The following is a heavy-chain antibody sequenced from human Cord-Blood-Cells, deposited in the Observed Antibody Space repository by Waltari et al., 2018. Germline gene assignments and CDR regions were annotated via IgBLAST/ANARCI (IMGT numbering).Heavy chain of an antibody. V-gene: IGHV4-39*01. Sequence: QLHLQGSGPGLVKPSGNLSLTCTVSGSAISSSSDYWGWSRQPPGKGLEWIGSFYSSGRTYYQPSLKSRVTISVDTSKNQFSLKLSSVTAADTAVYYGARHDAIGELLDYWGQRTLVTVSS. CDR1: GSAISSSSDY. J-gene: IGHJ4*02. CDR2: FYSSGRT. D-gene: IGHD1-7*01. CDR3: ARHDAIGELLDY.